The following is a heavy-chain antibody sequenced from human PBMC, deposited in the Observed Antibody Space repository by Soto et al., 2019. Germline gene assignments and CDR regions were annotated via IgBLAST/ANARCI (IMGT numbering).Heavy chain of an antibody. CDR3: ARRGSGRYFDY. J-gene: IGHJ4*02. V-gene: IGHV3-11*06. CDR2: ISTSYSNT. D-gene: IGHD6-19*01. CDR1: GFTFSDYY. Sequence: GGSLRLSCAASGFTFSDYYMSWIRQAPGKGLEWVSYISTSYSNTNYADSVQGRFTISRDNAKNSLYLQMNSLRAEDTGVYYCARRGSGRYFDYWGQGTLVTVSS.